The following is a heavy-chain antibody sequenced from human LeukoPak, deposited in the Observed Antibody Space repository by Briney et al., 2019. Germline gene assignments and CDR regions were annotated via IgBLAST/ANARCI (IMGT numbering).Heavy chain of an antibody. CDR3: ARDSSGWYHWFDP. Sequence: GGSLRLSCAASGFSFSTYSMNWVRQAPGKGLEWVSYISSSSSTIYYADSVKGRFTISRDNAKNSLYLQMNSLRVEDMAVYHCARDSSGWYHWFDPWGQGTLVTVSS. J-gene: IGHJ5*02. CDR2: ISSSSSTI. V-gene: IGHV3-48*01. D-gene: IGHD6-19*01. CDR1: GFSFSTYS.